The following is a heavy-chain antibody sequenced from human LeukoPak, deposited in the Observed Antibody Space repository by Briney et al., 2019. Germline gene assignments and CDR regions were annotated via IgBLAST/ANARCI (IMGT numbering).Heavy chain of an antibody. CDR2: INHSGST. J-gene: IGHJ4*02. D-gene: IGHD2-15*01. CDR3: ACETDSSCN. CDR1: GGSISSYY. V-gene: IGHV4-34*01. Sequence: SETLSLTCTVSGGSISSYYWSWIRQPPGKGLEWIGEINHSGSTNYNPSLKSRVTISVDTSKNQFSLKLSSVTAADTAVYYCACETDSSCNWGQGTLVTVSS.